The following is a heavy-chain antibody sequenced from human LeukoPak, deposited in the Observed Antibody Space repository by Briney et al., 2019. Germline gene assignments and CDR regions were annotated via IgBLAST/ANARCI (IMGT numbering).Heavy chain of an antibody. CDR1: GFTFSTYA. Sequence: RPGGSLRLSCAASGFTFSTYAMTWDRQAPGKGLEWVSSISAGGGATYYADSVKGRFTISRDNSKNTLYLQMNSLRAEDTAVYYCAKDRLSYYDFWSGYYGRDPPVYFQHWGQGTLVTVSS. D-gene: IGHD3-3*01. CDR3: AKDRLSYYDFWSGYYGRDPPVYFQH. V-gene: IGHV3-23*01. J-gene: IGHJ1*01. CDR2: ISAGGGAT.